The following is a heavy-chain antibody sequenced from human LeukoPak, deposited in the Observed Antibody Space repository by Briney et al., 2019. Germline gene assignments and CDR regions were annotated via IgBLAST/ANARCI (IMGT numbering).Heavy chain of an antibody. CDR2: IIPILGIA. CDR3: ASDDIVVVPAATPPYYYYYGMDV. CDR1: GGTFSSYA. D-gene: IGHD2-2*01. J-gene: IGHJ6*02. Sequence: SVKVSCKASGGTFSSYAISWVRQAPGQGLEWMGRIIPILGIANYAQKFQGRVTITADRSTSTAYMELSSLRSEDTAVYYCASDDIVVVPAATPPYYYYYGMDVWGQGTTVTVSS. V-gene: IGHV1-69*04.